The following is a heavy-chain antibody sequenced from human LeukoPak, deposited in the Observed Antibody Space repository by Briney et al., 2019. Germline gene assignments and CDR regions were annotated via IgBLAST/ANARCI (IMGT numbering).Heavy chain of an antibody. CDR2: IIPIFGTA. J-gene: IGHJ4*02. CDR1: GGTFSSYA. CDR3: ARDRGWAGYTYGFYY. D-gene: IGHD5-18*01. Sequence: SVKVSCKASGGTFSSYAISWVRQAPGQGLEWMGGIIPIFGTANYAQKFQGRVTITADESTSTAYMELSSLRSEDTAEYYCARDRGWAGYTYGFYYWGQGTLVTVSS. V-gene: IGHV1-69*01.